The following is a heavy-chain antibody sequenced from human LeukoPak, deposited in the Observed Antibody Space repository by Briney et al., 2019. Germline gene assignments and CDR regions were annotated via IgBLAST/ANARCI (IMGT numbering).Heavy chain of an antibody. V-gene: IGHV4-4*02. CDR1: GGSISSGNW. CDR2: IYHSGST. J-gene: IGHJ4*02. CDR3: ARKKSALPYFDY. D-gene: IGHD1-26*01. Sequence: SETLSLTCAVSGGSISSGNWWSWVRPPPGKGLEWIGEIYHSGSTNYNPSLKSRVTISADKSKNQFSLKLSSVTAADTAVYYCARKKSALPYFDYWGQGTLVTVSS.